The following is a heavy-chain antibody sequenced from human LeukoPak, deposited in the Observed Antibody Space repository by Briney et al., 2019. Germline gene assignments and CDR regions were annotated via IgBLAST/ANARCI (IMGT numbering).Heavy chain of an antibody. CDR3: ARSRLRFLQWDY. Sequence: ASVKVSCKAPGDAFTNYCFHWVRQTPRHGLEWMGIVDPSVATPTYAERFQGRVTITRDASTGTVYMELRRLEGEDTAVYYCARSRLRFLQWDYWGQGTVVTVSS. CDR1: GDAFTNYC. D-gene: IGHD3-3*01. V-gene: IGHV1-46*01. J-gene: IGHJ4*02. CDR2: VDPSVATP.